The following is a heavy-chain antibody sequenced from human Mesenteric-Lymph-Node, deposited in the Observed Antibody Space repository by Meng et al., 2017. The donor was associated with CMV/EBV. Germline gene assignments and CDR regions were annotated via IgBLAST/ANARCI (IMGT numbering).Heavy chain of an antibody. Sequence: SVKVSCKASGSISTSSAISWVRQAPGQGLEWMGNIIPVLTITNYAQKFQGRVTITADKSTSTAYMELSSLRSEDTAVYYCARTVSGPADAFDIWGQGTMVTVSS. CDR3: ARTVSGPADAFDI. CDR2: IIPVLTIT. D-gene: IGHD1-26*01. J-gene: IGHJ3*02. V-gene: IGHV1-69*04. CDR1: GSISTSSA.